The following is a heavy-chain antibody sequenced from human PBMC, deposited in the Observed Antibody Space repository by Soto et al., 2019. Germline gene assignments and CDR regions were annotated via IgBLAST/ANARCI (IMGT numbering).Heavy chain of an antibody. CDR3: ARAWGRVFDY. D-gene: IGHD3-16*01. CDR2: IYYSGST. J-gene: IGHJ4*02. V-gene: IGHV4-59*01. Sequence: QVQLRESGPGLVKPSETLYLTCTVSGGSISSYYWSWIRQPPGKGLEWIGYIYYSGSTNYNPSLKSRVTISVDTSKNQFSLKLSSVTAADTAVYYCARAWGRVFDYWGQGTLVTVSS. CDR1: GGSISSYY.